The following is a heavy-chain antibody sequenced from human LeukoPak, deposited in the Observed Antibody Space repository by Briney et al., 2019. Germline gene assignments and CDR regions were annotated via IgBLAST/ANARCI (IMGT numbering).Heavy chain of an antibody. J-gene: IGHJ6*03. CDR1: GYTFTGYY. Sequence: GASVTVSCKASGYTFTGYYMHWVRQAPGQGLEWMGGIIPIFGTANYAQKFQGRVTITADESTSTAYMELSSLRPEDTAVYYCARDRLDVVVPAAMLPGNTNDNYYYYYYMDVWGKGTTVTISS. V-gene: IGHV1-69*13. CDR3: ARDRLDVVVPAAMLPGNTNDNYYYYYYMDV. CDR2: IIPIFGTA. D-gene: IGHD2-2*01.